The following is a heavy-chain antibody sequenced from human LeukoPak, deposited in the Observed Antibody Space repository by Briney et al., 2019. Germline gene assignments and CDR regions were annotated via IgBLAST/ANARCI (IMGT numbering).Heavy chain of an antibody. D-gene: IGHD2-8*01. J-gene: IGHJ4*02. V-gene: IGHV1-46*01. CDR2: INPSGGST. CDR1: GYTFTSYY. Sequence: ASVKVSCKTSGYTFTSYYMHWVRQAPGQGLEWMGIINPSGGSTSYAQKFQGRVTMTRDTSTSTVYMELSSLRSEDTAVYYCASGYCTNGVCYILDYWGQGTLVTVSS. CDR3: ASGYCTNGVCYILDY.